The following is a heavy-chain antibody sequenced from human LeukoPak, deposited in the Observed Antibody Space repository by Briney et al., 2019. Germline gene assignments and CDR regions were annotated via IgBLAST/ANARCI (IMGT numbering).Heavy chain of an antibody. CDR1: GFTFSSYA. Sequence: GGSLRLSCAASGFTFSSYAMHWVRQAPGKGLEWVAVISYDGSNKYYAASVKGRFTISRDNSKNTLYLQMNSLRAEDTAVYYCARDGLLGEALDYWGQGTLVTASS. V-gene: IGHV3-30-3*01. CDR3: ARDGLLGEALDY. D-gene: IGHD3/OR15-3a*01. J-gene: IGHJ4*02. CDR2: ISYDGSNK.